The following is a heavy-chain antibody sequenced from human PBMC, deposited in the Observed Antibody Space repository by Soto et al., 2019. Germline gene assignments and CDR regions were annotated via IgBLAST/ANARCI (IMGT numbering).Heavy chain of an antibody. J-gene: IGHJ5*02. D-gene: IGHD3-16*01. V-gene: IGHV1-2*02. Sequence: ASVKVSCKASGYSFTDYHIHWVRQAPGEGLEWMGWINSNSGATKYAPKFQGRVTMTRDTSNRTAYLELSRLTSDDTAVYYCARGGGTTLAPLPWGQGTPVTVSS. CDR3: ARGGGTTLAPLP. CDR2: INSNSGAT. CDR1: GYSFTDYH.